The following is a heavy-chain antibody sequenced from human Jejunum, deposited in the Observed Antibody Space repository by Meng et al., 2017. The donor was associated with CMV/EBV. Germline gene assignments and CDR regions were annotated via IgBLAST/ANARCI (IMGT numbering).Heavy chain of an antibody. CDR3: ARASRVLGGFDY. Sequence: QVHLVKSGAEVTKPGASVKVSCKASGYTFTNYYMHWVRQAPGQGLEWMGIINTSVGYTSHAQKFQGRVTMTRDTSTSTVHMEVSSLRSADTAVYYCARASRVLGGFDYWGQGTLVTVSS. V-gene: IGHV1-46*01. J-gene: IGHJ4*02. CDR2: INTSVGYT. D-gene: IGHD3-16*01. CDR1: GYTFTNYY.